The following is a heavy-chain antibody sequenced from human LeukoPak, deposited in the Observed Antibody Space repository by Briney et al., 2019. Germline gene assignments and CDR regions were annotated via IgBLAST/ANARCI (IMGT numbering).Heavy chain of an antibody. CDR2: MNPNSGNT. J-gene: IGHJ5*02. Sequence: ASVKVSCKASGYTFTSYDINWVRQATGQGLEWMGWMNPNSGNTGYAQKFQGRVTMTRNTSISTAYVELSSLRSEDTAVYYCAKVEGVVYGLDILTGYYVGLDPWGQGTLVTVSS. V-gene: IGHV1-8*01. CDR3: AKVEGVVYGLDILTGYYVGLDP. D-gene: IGHD3-9*01. CDR1: GYTFTSYD.